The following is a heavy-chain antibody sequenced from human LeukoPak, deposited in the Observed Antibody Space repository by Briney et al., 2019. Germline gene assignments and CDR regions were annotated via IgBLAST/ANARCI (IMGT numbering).Heavy chain of an antibody. V-gene: IGHV1-2*02. CDR2: INPNSGGT. CDR1: GYTFTGYY. CDR3: ARSSADRLYFDY. D-gene: IGHD1-14*01. Sequence: ASVKVSCKASGYTFTGYYMHWVRQAPGQGPEWMGWINPNSGGTNYAQKFQGRVTMTRDTSISTAYMELSRLRSDDTAVYYCARSSADRLYFDYWGQGTLVTVSS. J-gene: IGHJ4*02.